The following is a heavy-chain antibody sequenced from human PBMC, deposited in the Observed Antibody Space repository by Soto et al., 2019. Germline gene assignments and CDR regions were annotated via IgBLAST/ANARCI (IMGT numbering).Heavy chain of an antibody. CDR1: GAYMRNDYYY. J-gene: IGHJ4*02. CDR2: MHHSGRT. CDR3: ARWVEVSLDYFDS. D-gene: IGHD2-15*01. V-gene: IGHV4-31*03. Sequence: QVQLQESGPGLVKPSETLSLTCTVSGAYMRNDYYYWSWVRQNPGKDLEWIGHMHHSGRTHYNPSLKSRVAISFQTSKNQFSLYLNSVTAADTAVYYCARWVEVSLDYFDSWGQGTPVTVSS.